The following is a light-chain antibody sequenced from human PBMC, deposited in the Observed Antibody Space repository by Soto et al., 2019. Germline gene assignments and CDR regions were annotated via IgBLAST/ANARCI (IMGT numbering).Light chain of an antibody. J-gene: IGKJ1*01. CDR1: QSGSSS. V-gene: IGKV3-11*02. CDR3: QQRYSWPRV. Sequence: EVVVTQSSDTLSLSPGETATLCCRASQSGSSSVAWYQHKPGQSPRLVVYSAYKRSSGGPARISGSGSGRDYTLTISSLESDDFAIYYCQQRYSWPRVFGQGTRVEI. CDR2: SAY.